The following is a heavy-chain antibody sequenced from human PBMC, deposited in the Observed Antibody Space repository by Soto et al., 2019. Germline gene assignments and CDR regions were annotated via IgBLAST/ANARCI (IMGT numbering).Heavy chain of an antibody. V-gene: IGHV3-7*01. J-gene: IGHJ4*02. CDR3: ARDPDYDFWSGYLFDY. CDR1: GFTFSSYW. Sequence: EVQLVESGGGLVQPGGSLRLSCAASGFTFSSYWMSWVHQAPGKWLEWVANIKQDGSEKYYVDSVKGRFTISRDNAKNSLYLQMNSLRAEDTAVYYCARDPDYDFWSGYLFDYWGQGTLVTVSS. CDR2: IKQDGSEK. D-gene: IGHD3-3*01.